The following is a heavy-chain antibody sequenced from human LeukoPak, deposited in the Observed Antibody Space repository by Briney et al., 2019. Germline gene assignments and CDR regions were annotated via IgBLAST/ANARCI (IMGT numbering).Heavy chain of an antibody. V-gene: IGHV3-53*01. CDR2: IYSGGRT. D-gene: IGHD2-2*02. Sequence: PGGSLRLSCSASGFTVSSNYMSWVRQAPGKGLEWVSVIYSGGRTYYADSVKGRFTISRDNPKNTLYLQMNSLRAEDTAVYYCATDYCSSTSCYTGDYWGQGTLVTVSS. J-gene: IGHJ4*02. CDR1: GFTVSSNY. CDR3: ATDYCSSTSCYTGDY.